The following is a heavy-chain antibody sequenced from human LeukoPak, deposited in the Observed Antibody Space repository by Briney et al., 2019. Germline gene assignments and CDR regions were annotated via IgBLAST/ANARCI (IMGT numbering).Heavy chain of an antibody. J-gene: IGHJ4*02. D-gene: IGHD5-18*01. CDR3: AKRISYGFDY. CDR2: IYSGGST. V-gene: IGHV3-53*01. Sequence: GGSLRLSCVASGFTVSSNYMNWVRQAPGKGLEWVSIIYSGGSTYYADSVKGRFAISRDNSKNTLCLQMYSLTVEDTAVYYCAKRISYGFDYWGQGTLVTVSS. CDR1: GFTVSSNY.